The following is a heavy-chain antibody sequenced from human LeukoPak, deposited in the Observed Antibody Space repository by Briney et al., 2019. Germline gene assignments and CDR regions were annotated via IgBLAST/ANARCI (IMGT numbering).Heavy chain of an antibody. Sequence: GGSLRLSCAASGFTFSSYWMHWVRQAPGKGLVWVSRNNSDGSSTSYADSVKGRFTISRDNAKNTLYLQMNSLRAEDTAVYYCVRDGIAAAVEFDYWGQGTLVTVSS. CDR2: NNSDGSST. CDR3: VRDGIAAAVEFDY. D-gene: IGHD6-13*01. V-gene: IGHV3-74*01. CDR1: GFTFSSYW. J-gene: IGHJ4*02.